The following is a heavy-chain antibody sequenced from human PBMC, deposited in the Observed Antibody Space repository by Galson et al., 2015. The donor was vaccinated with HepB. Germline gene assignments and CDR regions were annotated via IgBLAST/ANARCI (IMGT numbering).Heavy chain of an antibody. CDR3: ARDWGISGTTDLDH. D-gene: IGHD1-7*01. J-gene: IGHJ4*02. V-gene: IGHV3-21*01. Sequence: SLRLSCAASGFTFNTYSMDWVRQAPGKGLEWVSSISSTSSYIYYADSVMGRFTISRDNAKNSLYLQMNSLRAEDTAVYYCARDWGISGTTDLDHWGQGTLVTVSS. CDR1: GFTFNTYS. CDR2: ISSTSSYI.